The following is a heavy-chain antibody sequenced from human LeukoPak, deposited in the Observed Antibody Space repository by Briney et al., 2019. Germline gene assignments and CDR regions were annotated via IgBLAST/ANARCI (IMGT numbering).Heavy chain of an antibody. J-gene: IGHJ6*03. Sequence: PSETLSLTCTVSGGSISSSSYYWGWIRQPPGKGLEWIGSIYYSGSTYYNPSLKSRVTISVDTSKNQFSLKLSSVTAADTAVYYCARSMGEKTIYYYYYMDVWGKGTTVTVSS. CDR3: ARSMGEKTIYYYYYMDV. CDR1: GGSISSSSYY. CDR2: IYYSGST. D-gene: IGHD2/OR15-2a*01. V-gene: IGHV4-39*01.